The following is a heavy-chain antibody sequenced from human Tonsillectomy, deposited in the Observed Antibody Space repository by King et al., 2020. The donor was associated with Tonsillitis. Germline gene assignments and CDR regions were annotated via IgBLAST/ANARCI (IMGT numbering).Heavy chain of an antibody. V-gene: IGHV1-18*01. CDR1: GYTFNNYG. D-gene: IGHD2/OR15-2a*01. J-gene: IGHJ2*01. CDR2: ISTDIGNT. Sequence: QLVQSGTEVKKPGASVKVSCKASGYTFNNYGIIWVRQAPGQGLEWMGWISTDIGNTNYAQKVQGRITLTTDTSTSTAYMELRSLRSDDTAVYYCTRESNIQAWYLDLWGRGTLVTVSS. CDR3: TRESNIQAWYLDL.